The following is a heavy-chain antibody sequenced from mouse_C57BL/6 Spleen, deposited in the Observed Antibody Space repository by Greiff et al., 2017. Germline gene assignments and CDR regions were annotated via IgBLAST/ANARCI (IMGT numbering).Heavy chain of an antibody. Sequence: EVMLVESGGGLVKPGGSLKLSCAASGFTFSSYAMSWVRQTPEQRLEWVATISDGGSYTYYPDNVKGRFTISRDNAKNNLYLQMSHLKSEDTAMYYCAIYGNYYAMDYWGQGTSVTVSS. CDR3: AIYGNYYAMDY. V-gene: IGHV5-4*03. D-gene: IGHD2-1*01. J-gene: IGHJ4*01. CDR2: ISDGGSYT. CDR1: GFTFSSYA.